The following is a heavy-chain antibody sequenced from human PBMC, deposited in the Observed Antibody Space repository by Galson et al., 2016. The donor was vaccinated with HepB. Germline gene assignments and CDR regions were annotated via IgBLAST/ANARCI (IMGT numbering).Heavy chain of an antibody. V-gene: IGHV4-59*01. D-gene: IGHD1-1*01. CDR1: GGSITDYR. CDR3: ARRGTYNIFDF. Sequence: SETLSLTCSVSGGSITDYRWSWIRQPPGKGLEWIGYFYGSGRTDYNPSLKSRVTLSVDTSKNQFSLKLNSMTAADTAVYYCARRGTYNIFDFWGQGTLVTVSS. J-gene: IGHJ4*02. CDR2: FYGSGRT.